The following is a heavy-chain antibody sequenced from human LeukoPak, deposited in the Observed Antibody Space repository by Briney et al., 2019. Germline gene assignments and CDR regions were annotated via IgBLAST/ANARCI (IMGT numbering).Heavy chain of an antibody. CDR1: GLRFSDYY. CDR3: ARGTLFKRGSRRVNAFDI. D-gene: IGHD1-1*01. Sequence: GGSLRLSCAASGLRFSDYYVSWIRQAPGKGLQWVSYISSGGDIMHYADSVKGRFTSSRDNAKNSGYLEMNSLRAEDTAVYYCARGTLFKRGSRRVNAFDIWGQGTMVTVSS. J-gene: IGHJ3*02. CDR2: ISSGGDIM. V-gene: IGHV3-11*04.